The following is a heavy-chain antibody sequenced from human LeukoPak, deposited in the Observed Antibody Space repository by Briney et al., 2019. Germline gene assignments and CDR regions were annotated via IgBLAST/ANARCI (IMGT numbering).Heavy chain of an antibody. CDR1: GYTFTGYY. CDR3: ATGSLGWIVGATKGRGSHYYYYYMDV. D-gene: IGHD1-26*01. Sequence: GASVKVSCKASGYTFTGYYMHWVRQAPGQGLEWMGWINPNSGGTNYAQKFQGRVTMTRDTSISTAYMELSRLRSDDTAVYYCATGSLGWIVGATKGRGSHYYYYYMDVWGKGTTVTVSS. V-gene: IGHV1-2*02. CDR2: INPNSGGT. J-gene: IGHJ6*03.